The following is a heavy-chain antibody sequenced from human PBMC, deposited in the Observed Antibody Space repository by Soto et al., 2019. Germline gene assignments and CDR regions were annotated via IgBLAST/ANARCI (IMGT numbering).Heavy chain of an antibody. V-gene: IGHV3-33*01. CDR3: ARDSVVVVAASYFDY. D-gene: IGHD2-15*01. CDR1: GFTFSSYG. CDR2: IWYDGSNK. J-gene: IGHJ4*02. Sequence: GGSLRLSCAASGFTFSSYGMHWVRQAPGKGLEWVAVIWYDGSNKYYADSVKGRFTISRDNSKNTLYLQMNSLRAEDTAVYYCARDSVVVVAASYFDYWGQGTLVTVSS.